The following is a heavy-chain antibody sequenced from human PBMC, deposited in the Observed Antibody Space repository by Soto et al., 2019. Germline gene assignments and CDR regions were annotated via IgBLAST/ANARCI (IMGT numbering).Heavy chain of an antibody. CDR2: ISGSGGST. CDR1: GFTFSSYA. CDR3: AKVGSSSSSWLYYFDY. D-gene: IGHD6-13*01. J-gene: IGHJ4*02. Sequence: PGGSLRLSCAASGFTFSSYAMSWVRQAPGKGLEWVSAISGSGGSTYYADSVEGRFTISRDNSKNTLYLEMNSLRAEDTAGYYCAKVGSSSSSWLYYFDYWGQGTLVTVSS. V-gene: IGHV3-23*01.